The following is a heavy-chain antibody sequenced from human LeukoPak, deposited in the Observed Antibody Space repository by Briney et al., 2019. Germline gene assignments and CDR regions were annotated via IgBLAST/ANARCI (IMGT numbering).Heavy chain of an antibody. J-gene: IGHJ6*03. D-gene: IGHD6-13*01. CDR3: ARVRGSSWNRDYYYHYMDV. CDR2: IYYSGST. CDR1: GGSISSSSYY. V-gene: IGHV4-39*01. Sequence: SETLSLTCTVSGGSISSSSYYWGWIRQPPGKGLEWIGSIYYSGSTYYNPSLKSRVTISVDTSKNQFSLKLSSVTAADTAVYHCARVRGSSWNRDYYYHYMDVWGKGTTVTISS.